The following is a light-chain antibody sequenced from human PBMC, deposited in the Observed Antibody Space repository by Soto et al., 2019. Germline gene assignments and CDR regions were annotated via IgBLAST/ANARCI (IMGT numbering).Light chain of an antibody. CDR2: SAS. CDR3: QQSFSIPYI. Sequence: DIQMTQSPSSLSAFAGDRVTITCRASQSISSNLNWYQQKPGKAPKLLIYSASSLQGGVPSRFSGSGSGTDFNLTITSLQPEDFATYYCQQSFSIPYIFGQGTKLDIK. J-gene: IGKJ2*01. V-gene: IGKV1-39*01. CDR1: QSISSN.